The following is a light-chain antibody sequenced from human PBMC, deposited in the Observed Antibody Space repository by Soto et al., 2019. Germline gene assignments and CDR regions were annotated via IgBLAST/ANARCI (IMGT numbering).Light chain of an antibody. CDR3: QQSYSTTWT. CDR1: QSISSY. Sequence: DIQMTQSPSSLSASVGDRVTITCRASQSISSYLNWYQQKPGKAPKLLIYAASSLQSGVPSRFSGSESETDFTLTISSLQPEDFANYSCQQSYSTTWTFGQGTKGDIK. CDR2: AAS. J-gene: IGKJ1*01. V-gene: IGKV1-39*01.